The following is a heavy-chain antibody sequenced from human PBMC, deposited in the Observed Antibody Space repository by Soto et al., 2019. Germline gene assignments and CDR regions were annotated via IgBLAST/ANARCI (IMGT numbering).Heavy chain of an antibody. D-gene: IGHD3-16*01. CDR3: ARGPILLTFGGVPDALNYFDP. J-gene: IGHJ5*02. CDR1: GASISSYY. V-gene: IGHV4-59*13. Sequence: PSETLSLTCTVSGASISSYYWTWIRQPPGKGLEWIGYISDSGRSNYNPSLKSRAIVSSDTSKNQFSLNLRSVTAFDTAVYYCARGPILLTFGGVPDALNYFDPWGQGSLVTVSS. CDR2: ISDSGRS.